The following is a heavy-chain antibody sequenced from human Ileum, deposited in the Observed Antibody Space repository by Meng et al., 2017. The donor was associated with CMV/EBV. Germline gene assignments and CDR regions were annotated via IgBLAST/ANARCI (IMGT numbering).Heavy chain of an antibody. V-gene: IGHV1-2*02. CDR3: ASAYSGSYMGFDY. Sequence: TASGYTFTGYYMHWVRQAPGQGLEWMGWINPNSGGTNYAQKFQGRVTMTRDTSISTAYMELSRLRSDDTAVYYCASAYSGSYMGFDYWGQGTLVTVSS. CDR2: INPNSGGT. CDR1: GYTFTGYY. D-gene: IGHD1-26*01. J-gene: IGHJ4*02.